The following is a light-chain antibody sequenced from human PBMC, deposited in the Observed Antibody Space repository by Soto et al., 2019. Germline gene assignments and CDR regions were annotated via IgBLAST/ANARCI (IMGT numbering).Light chain of an antibody. CDR1: QSVSSN. J-gene: IGKJ1*01. CDR2: GAS. V-gene: IGKV3D-20*02. CDR3: QQRSNWWT. Sequence: EIVLTQSPGSLSLSPGERATLSCRASQSVSSNLAWYQQKPGQAPRLLIYGASSRATGIPDRFSGSGSGTDFTLTISRLEPEDFAVYYCQQRSNWWTFGQGTKVDIK.